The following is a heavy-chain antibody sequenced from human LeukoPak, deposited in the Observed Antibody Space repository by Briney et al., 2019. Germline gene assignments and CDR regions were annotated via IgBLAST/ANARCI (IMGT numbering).Heavy chain of an antibody. J-gene: IGHJ4*02. CDR1: GFTFSSYS. Sequence: GGSLRLSCAASGFTFSSYSLNWVRQALGKGLEWVSSISSSSSYIYYAGSVKGRFTISRDNAKNSLYLQMNSLRAEDTAVYYCARERPLSRLDYWGQGTLVTVSS. V-gene: IGHV3-21*01. D-gene: IGHD2/OR15-2a*01. CDR3: ARERPLSRLDY. CDR2: ISSSSSYI.